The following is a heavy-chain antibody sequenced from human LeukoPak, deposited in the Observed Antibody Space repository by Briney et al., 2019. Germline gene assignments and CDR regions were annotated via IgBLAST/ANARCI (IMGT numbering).Heavy chain of an antibody. CDR2: ISGSGGTT. V-gene: IGHV3-23*01. CDR1: GFTFSSYA. CDR3: AKDTSGSTSYSYHYGMDV. D-gene: IGHD1-26*01. J-gene: IGHJ6*02. Sequence: GGSLGLSCVTSGFTFSSYAMSWVRQAPGKGLEWVSVISGSGGTTYYADSVKGRFTISRDNSKSTLYLQMNSLRAEDTAVYYGAKDTSGSTSYSYHYGMDVWGQGTTVTVSS.